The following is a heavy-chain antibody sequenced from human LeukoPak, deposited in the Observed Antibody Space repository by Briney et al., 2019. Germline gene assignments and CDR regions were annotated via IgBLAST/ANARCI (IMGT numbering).Heavy chain of an antibody. J-gene: IGHJ5*02. V-gene: IGHV4-61*02. CDR3: ARGSRGVVAAVHWFDP. D-gene: IGHD2-15*01. CDR1: GGSISSGSYY. CDR2: IYTSGST. Sequence: PSGTLSLTCTVSGGSISSGSYYWSWIRQPAGKGLEWIGRIYTSGSTNYNPSLKSRVTISVDTSKNQFSLKLSSVTAADTAVYYCARGSRGVVAAVHWFDPWGQGTLVTVSS.